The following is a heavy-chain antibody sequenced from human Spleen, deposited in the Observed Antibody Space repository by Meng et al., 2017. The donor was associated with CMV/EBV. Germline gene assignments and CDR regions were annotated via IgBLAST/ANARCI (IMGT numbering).Heavy chain of an antibody. CDR2: IYYSGST. CDR3: ASLSNDYGGKGTY. D-gene: IGHD4-23*01. Sequence: SGGSISSGDYYWSWIRQPPGKGLEWIGYIYYSGSTYYNPSLKSRLTISVDTSKNQFSLKLSSVTAADTAVYYCASLSNDYGGKGTYWGQGTLVTVSS. J-gene: IGHJ4*02. CDR1: GGSISSGDYY. V-gene: IGHV4-30-4*08.